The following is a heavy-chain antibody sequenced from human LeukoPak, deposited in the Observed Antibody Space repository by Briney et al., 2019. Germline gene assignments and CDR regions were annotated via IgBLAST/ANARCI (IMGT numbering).Heavy chain of an antibody. CDR3: ARGVDYYDSSGYPFL. D-gene: IGHD3-22*01. V-gene: IGHV1-69*04. J-gene: IGHJ4*02. CDR2: IIPILGIA. CDR1: GGTFSSYA. Sequence: SVKVSCKASGGTFSSYAISWVRQAPGQGLEWMGRIIPILGIANYAQEFQGRVTITADKSTSTAHMELSSLRSEDTAVYYCARGVDYYDSSGYPFLWGQGTLVTVSS.